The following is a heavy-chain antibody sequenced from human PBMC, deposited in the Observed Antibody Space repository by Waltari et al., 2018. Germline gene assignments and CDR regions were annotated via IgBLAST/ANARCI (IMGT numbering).Heavy chain of an antibody. Sequence: QVQLVQSGAEVKKPGASVKVSCKASGYTFTSYAMHWVRQAPGQRLEWMGWINAGNGNTKYSQKFQGRGTITRDTSASTAYMELSSLRSEDTAVYYCARWVRGLREGFDPWGQGTLVTVSS. D-gene: IGHD3-10*01. V-gene: IGHV1-3*01. CDR3: ARWVRGLREGFDP. CDR2: INAGNGNT. CDR1: GYTFTSYA. J-gene: IGHJ5*02.